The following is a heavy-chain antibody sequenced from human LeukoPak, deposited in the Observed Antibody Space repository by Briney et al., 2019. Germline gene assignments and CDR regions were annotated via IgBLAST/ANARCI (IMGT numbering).Heavy chain of an antibody. CDR1: GGSFSGYY. V-gene: IGHV4-34*01. CDR2: INHSGST. Sequence: SETLSLTCAVYGGSFSGYYWSWIRQPPGKGLEWIGEINHSGSTNYNPSLKSRVTISVDTSKNQFSLKLSSVTAADTAVYYCATEITGYSSGWNSGYSDYWGQGTLVTVSS. D-gene: IGHD6-19*01. CDR3: ATEITGYSSGWNSGYSDY. J-gene: IGHJ4*02.